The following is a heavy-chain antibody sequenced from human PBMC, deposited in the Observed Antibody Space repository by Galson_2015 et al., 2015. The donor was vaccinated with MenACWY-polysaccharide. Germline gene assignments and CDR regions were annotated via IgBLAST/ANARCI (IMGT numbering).Heavy chain of an antibody. V-gene: IGHV1-8*02. D-gene: IGHD2-2*01. Sequence: SVKVSCKASGYTFTSYAMNWVRQATGQGLEYMGWMNPDNGNTRNAQKFQGRVTMTSDTSMNTAYMELSSLGSEDTAVYYCARGQSRPSRYYGLDVWGQGTTVTVSS. CDR2: MNPDNGNT. CDR1: GYTFTSYA. J-gene: IGHJ6*02. CDR3: ARGQSRPSRYYGLDV.